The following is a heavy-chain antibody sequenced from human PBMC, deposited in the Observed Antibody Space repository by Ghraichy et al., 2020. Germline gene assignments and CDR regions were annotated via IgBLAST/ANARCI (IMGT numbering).Heavy chain of an antibody. J-gene: IGHJ4*02. CDR2: INSDGSNT. D-gene: IGHD2-21*02. CDR3: ARGGVGVTTDFDY. Sequence: ESLNISCAASGFTFSSYWMHWVRQAPGKGLVWVSRINSDGSNTVYADSVKGRFTISRDNAKNTLYLQMNSLRAEDTAVYYCARGGVGVTTDFDYWGRGTLVTVSS. V-gene: IGHV3-74*01. CDR1: GFTFSSYW.